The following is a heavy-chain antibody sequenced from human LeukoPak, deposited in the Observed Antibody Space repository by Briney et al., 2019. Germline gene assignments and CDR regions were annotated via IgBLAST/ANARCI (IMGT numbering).Heavy chain of an antibody. CDR1: GGSFSDYY. D-gene: IGHD3-10*01. V-gene: IGHV4-34*01. J-gene: IGHJ5*02. CDR3: ARFVYGSGSYYRRPAWFDP. Sequence: SETLSLTCAVYGGSFSDYYWNWIRQPPGKGLEWIGEINHSGSTNYNPSLKSRVTISVDTSKNQFSLKLSSVTAADTAVYYCARFVYGSGSYYRRPAWFDPWGQGTLVTVSS. CDR2: INHSGST.